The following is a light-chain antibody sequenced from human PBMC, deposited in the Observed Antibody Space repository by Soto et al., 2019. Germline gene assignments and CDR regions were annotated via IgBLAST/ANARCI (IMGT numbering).Light chain of an antibody. V-gene: IGLV2-14*01. J-gene: IGLJ1*01. CDR1: SSDVGGYNY. CDR3: SSYTSSSTLYV. Sequence: QSALTQPASVSGSPGQSITISCTGTSSDVGGYNYVSWYQQHPGKAPKLMIYEVSNRPSGVSNRFSGSKSGNTASLTISGLQADDEADYYCSSYTSSSTLYVFGTGTKLTFL. CDR2: EVS.